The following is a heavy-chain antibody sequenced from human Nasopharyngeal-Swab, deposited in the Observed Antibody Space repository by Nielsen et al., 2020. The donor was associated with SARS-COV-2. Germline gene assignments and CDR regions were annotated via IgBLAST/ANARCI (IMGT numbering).Heavy chain of an antibody. CDR1: GYTFTTYP. CDR3: ARDVEEWLVVPSLSFDH. Sequence: ASVKVSCKTSGYTFTTYPIHWVRQAPGQRAEWMGWLNTGNGNTHYSQKFQGRVSMTTDTSTTTAFMELTSLRSDDTAVYYCARDVEEWLVVPSLSFDHWGQGTLVTVSS. D-gene: IGHD5-18*01. J-gene: IGHJ4*02. CDR2: LNTGNGNT. V-gene: IGHV1-3*04.